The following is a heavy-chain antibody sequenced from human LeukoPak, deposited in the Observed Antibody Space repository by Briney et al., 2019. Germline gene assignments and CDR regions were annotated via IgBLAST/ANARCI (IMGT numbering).Heavy chain of an antibody. CDR2: GHSSGRT. J-gene: IGHJ5*02. CDR3: ARLGYYYDSSGYPTPYNWFDP. D-gene: IGHD3-22*01. Sequence: SETLSLTCIVSGGSISGYYWSWIRQPPGKGLEWIGYGHSSGRTNYNASLKSRVTISVGTSKNQFSLKLSSVTAADTAVYYCARLGYYYDSSGYPTPYNWFDPWGQGTLVTVSS. V-gene: IGHV4-59*12. CDR1: GGSISGYY.